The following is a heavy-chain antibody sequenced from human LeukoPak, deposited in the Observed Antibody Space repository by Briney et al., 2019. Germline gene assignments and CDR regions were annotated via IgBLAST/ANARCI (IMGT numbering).Heavy chain of an antibody. Sequence: PSETLSLTCTVSGGSISSYYWSWIRQPPGKGLEWIGYIYYSGSTNYNPSLKSRVTISVDTSKNQFSLKLSSVTAADTAVYYCAIRYCSSTSCYTDPLENAFDIWGQGTMVTVSS. CDR3: AIRYCSSTSCYTDPLENAFDI. D-gene: IGHD2-2*02. V-gene: IGHV4-59*12. J-gene: IGHJ3*02. CDR2: IYYSGST. CDR1: GGSISSYY.